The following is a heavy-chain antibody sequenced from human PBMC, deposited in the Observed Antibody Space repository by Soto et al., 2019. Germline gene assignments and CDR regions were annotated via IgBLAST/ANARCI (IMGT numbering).Heavy chain of an antibody. CDR1: GGFFSGYY. CDR2: IDHSGST. CDR3: ARRGRANIAVASRAFDS. J-gene: IGHJ4*02. Sequence: PSETLSLTCAVYGGFFSGYYWSWIRQPPGKGLEWIGEIDHSGSTNYNPSLRSRVTISVDTSKKQFSLKLSSVTAADTAVYHCARRGRANIAVASRAFDSWGQGTLVTVSS. D-gene: IGHD6-19*01. V-gene: IGHV4-34*01.